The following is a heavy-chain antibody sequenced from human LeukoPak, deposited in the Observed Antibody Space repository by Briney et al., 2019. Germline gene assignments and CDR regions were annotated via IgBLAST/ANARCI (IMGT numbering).Heavy chain of an antibody. D-gene: IGHD3-22*01. CDR2: IYYSGST. Sequence: SETLSLTCAVYGGSFSSYYWSWIRQPPGKGLEWIGYIYYSGSTNYNPSLKSRVTISVDTSKNQFSLKLSSVTAADTAVYYCARGVDSSGYYYYYYYMDVWGKGTTVTISS. V-gene: IGHV4-59*01. J-gene: IGHJ6*03. CDR3: ARGVDSSGYYYYYYYMDV. CDR1: GGSFSSYY.